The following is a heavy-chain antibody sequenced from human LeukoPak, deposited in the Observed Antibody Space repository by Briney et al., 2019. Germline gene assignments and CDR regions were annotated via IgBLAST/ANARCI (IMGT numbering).Heavy chain of an antibody. CDR3: ARDSGYSSSWYARYFDY. Sequence: PSETLSLTCTVSGGSISSGSYYWSWIRQPAGKGLEWIGRIYTSGSTNYNPSLKSRVTISVDTSKNQFSLKLSSVTAADTAVYYCARDSGYSSSWYARYFDYWGQGTLVTVSS. J-gene: IGHJ4*02. CDR1: GGSISSGSYY. D-gene: IGHD6-13*01. CDR2: IYTSGST. V-gene: IGHV4-61*02.